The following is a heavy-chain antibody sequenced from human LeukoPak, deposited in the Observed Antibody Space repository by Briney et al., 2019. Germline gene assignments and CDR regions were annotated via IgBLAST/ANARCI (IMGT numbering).Heavy chain of an antibody. CDR1: GSTFSRNW. J-gene: IGHJ4*02. D-gene: IGHD4-23*01. V-gene: IGHV3-74*01. CDR3: AKDREDGSNSFDY. Sequence: GGSLRLSCAASGSTFSRNWMHWVRQTPGKGLVWVSRINGDGSATTYADSVAGRFTISRDNAKNTIYLQMTSLRAEDTAVYYCAKDREDGSNSFDYWGQGTLVTVSS. CDR2: INGDGSAT.